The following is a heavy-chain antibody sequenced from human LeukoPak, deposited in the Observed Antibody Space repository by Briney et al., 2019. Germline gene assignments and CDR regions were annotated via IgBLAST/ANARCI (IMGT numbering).Heavy chain of an antibody. D-gene: IGHD3-10*01. CDR1: GGSISTYY. V-gene: IGHV4-59*01. J-gene: IGHJ5*02. CDR2: IYYSGST. CDR3: ARDEAVRGEGWFDP. Sequence: PSETLSLTCTVSGGSISTYYGNWIRQPPGKGLEWIGYIYYSGSTNYNPSLKSRVTISVDTSKNQFSLKLSSVTAADTAVYYCARDEAVRGEGWFDPWGQGTLVTVSS.